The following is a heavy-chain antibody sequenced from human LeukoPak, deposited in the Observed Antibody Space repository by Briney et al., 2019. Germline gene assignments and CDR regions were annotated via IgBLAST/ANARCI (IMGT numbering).Heavy chain of an antibody. CDR1: GGSISSSSYY. CDR3: ARGYSYGPSPFDY. D-gene: IGHD5-18*01. CDR2: IYYSGST. V-gene: IGHV4-39*07. J-gene: IGHJ4*02. Sequence: SETLSLTCTVSGGSISSSSYYWGWIRQPPGKGLEWIGSIYYSGSTYYNPSLKSRVTISVDTSKNQFSLKLSSVTAADTAVYYCARGYSYGPSPFDYWGQGTLVTVSS.